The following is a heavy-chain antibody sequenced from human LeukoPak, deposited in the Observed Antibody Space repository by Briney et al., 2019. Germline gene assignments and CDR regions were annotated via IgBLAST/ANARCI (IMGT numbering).Heavy chain of an antibody. CDR2: IEKDGSEK. D-gene: IGHD3-22*01. V-gene: IGHV3-7*01. Sequence: GGSLRLSCAASGFSLSSYWMNWVRQAPGKGPEWVANIEKDGSEKNYVDSVKGRFTISRDNAKNLVYLQMNSLRAEDTAVYYCASNLLSSRIVVATAGAFDIWGQGTMVTVSS. J-gene: IGHJ3*02. CDR1: GFSLSSYW. CDR3: ASNLLSSRIVVATAGAFDI.